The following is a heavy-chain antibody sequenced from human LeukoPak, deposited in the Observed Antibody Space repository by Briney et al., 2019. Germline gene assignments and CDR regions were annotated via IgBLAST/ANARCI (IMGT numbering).Heavy chain of an antibody. Sequence: PGGSLRLSCAASGFTFSSYSMNWVRQAPGKGLEWVSSISSSSSYIYYADSVKGRFTISRDNAKNSLYLQMNSLRAEDRSAAYGSGSYSFDYWGQGTLVTVSS. CDR2: ISSSSSYI. D-gene: IGHD3-10*01. J-gene: IGHJ4*02. V-gene: IGHV3-21*01. CDR1: GFTFSSYS. CDR3: SGSYSFDY.